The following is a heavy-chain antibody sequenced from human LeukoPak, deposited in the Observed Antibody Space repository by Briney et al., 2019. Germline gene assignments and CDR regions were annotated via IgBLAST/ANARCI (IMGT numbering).Heavy chain of an antibody. CDR2: IYYSGST. J-gene: IGHJ4*02. V-gene: IGHV4-39*01. D-gene: IGHD2-2*02. CDR1: GGSISSSSYY. Sequence: NPSETLSLTCTVSGGSISSSSYYWGWIRQPPGKGLEWIGSIYYSGSTYYNPSLKSRVTISVDTSKNQFSLKLSSVTAADTAVYYCARTIVVVPAAIDYWGQGTLVTASS. CDR3: ARTIVVVPAAIDY.